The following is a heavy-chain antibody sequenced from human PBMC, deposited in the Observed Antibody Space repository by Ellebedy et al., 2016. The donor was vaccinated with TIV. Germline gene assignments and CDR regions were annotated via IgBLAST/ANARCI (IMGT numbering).Heavy chain of an antibody. V-gene: IGHV3-7*01. D-gene: IGHD3-10*01. J-gene: IGHJ4*02. CDR3: ARDRDYYGSGSYLDY. Sequence: AGSLRLSXAASGFTFSSYWMSWVRQPPGKGLEWVANIKQDGSEKYYVDSVKGRFTISRDNAKNSLYLQMNSLRAEDTAVYYCARDRDYYGSGSYLDYWGQGTLVTVSS. CDR1: GFTFSSYW. CDR2: IKQDGSEK.